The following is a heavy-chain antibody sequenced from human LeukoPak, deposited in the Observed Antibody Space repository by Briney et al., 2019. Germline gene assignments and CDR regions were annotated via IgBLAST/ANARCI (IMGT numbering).Heavy chain of an antibody. V-gene: IGHV3-9*01. CDR1: GFTFDDYA. D-gene: IGHD3-22*01. J-gene: IGHJ4*02. CDR3: AKWTGHYYDSSGYYFDY. CDR2: ISWNSGSI. Sequence: GGSLGLSCAASGFTFDDYAMHWVRQAPGKGLEWVSGISWNSGSIGYADSVKGRFTISRDNAKNSLYLQMNSLRAEDTALYYCAKWTGHYYDSSGYYFDYWGQGTLVTVSS.